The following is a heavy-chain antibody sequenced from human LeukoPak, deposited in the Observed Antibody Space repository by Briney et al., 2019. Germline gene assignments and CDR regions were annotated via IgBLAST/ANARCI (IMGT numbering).Heavy chain of an antibody. D-gene: IGHD3-22*01. Sequence: GGSLRLSCAASGFTFSSYGMHWVRQAPGKGLEWVAFIRYDGSNKYYADSVKGRFTISRDNSKNTLYLQMNSLRAEDTAVYYCAKDGGYDSSGYLTYYFDYWGQGTLVTVSS. CDR3: AKDGGYDSSGYLTYYFDY. CDR2: IRYDGSNK. V-gene: IGHV3-30*02. CDR1: GFTFSSYG. J-gene: IGHJ4*02.